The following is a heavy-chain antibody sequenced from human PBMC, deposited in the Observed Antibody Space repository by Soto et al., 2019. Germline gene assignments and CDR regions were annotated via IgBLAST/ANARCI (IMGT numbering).Heavy chain of an antibody. V-gene: IGHV1-46*01. Sequence: ASVKVSCKASGYTFTSYYMHWVRQAPGQGLEWMGIINPSGGSTSYAQKFQGRVTMTTDTSTSTAYMELRSLRSDDTAVYYCARVGYGSGSYYNVGYYYFGMDVRGQGTTVTVSS. D-gene: IGHD3-10*01. CDR1: GYTFTSYY. J-gene: IGHJ6*02. CDR3: ARVGYGSGSYYNVGYYYFGMDV. CDR2: INPSGGST.